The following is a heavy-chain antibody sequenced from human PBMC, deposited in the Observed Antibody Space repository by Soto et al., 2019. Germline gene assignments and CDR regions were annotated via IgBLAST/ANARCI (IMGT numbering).Heavy chain of an antibody. V-gene: IGHV4-59*01. CDR3: ARVPGP. J-gene: IGHJ5*02. CDR2: VYYSGST. CDR1: GGSISSYY. Sequence: PSETLSLTCTVSGGSISSYYWSWIRQPPGKGLEWIAYVYYSGSTNYNPSLMSRVTISVDTSKNRFSLKLNSVTAADTAVYYCARVPGPWGQGTLVTVSS.